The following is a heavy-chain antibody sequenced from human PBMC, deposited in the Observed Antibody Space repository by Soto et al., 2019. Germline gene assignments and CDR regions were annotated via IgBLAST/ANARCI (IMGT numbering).Heavy chain of an antibody. V-gene: IGHV1-18*04. J-gene: IGHJ6*02. Sequence: AASVKVSCKASGYTFTSYGISWVRQAPGQGLEWMGWISAYNGNTNYAQKLQGRVTMTTDTSTSTAYMELRSLRSDDTAVYYCARGMPGILTGYYNPYYYGMDVWGHGTTVTVSS. CDR1: GYTFTSYG. D-gene: IGHD3-9*01. CDR2: ISAYNGNT. CDR3: ARGMPGILTGYYNPYYYGMDV.